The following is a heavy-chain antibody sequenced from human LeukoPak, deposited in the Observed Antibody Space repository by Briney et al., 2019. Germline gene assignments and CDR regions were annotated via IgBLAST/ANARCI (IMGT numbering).Heavy chain of an antibody. J-gene: IGHJ4*02. CDR2: IYFSGNT. CDR3: ARGATTFDY. Sequence: KPSETLSLTCTVSGGSISSSSYYWGWIRQPPGKGLEWIGYIYFSGNTNYNPSLKSRVTISVDTSKNQFSLKLSSVTAADTAVYYCARGATTFDYWGQGTLVTVSS. V-gene: IGHV4-61*05. D-gene: IGHD5-12*01. CDR1: GGSISSSSYY.